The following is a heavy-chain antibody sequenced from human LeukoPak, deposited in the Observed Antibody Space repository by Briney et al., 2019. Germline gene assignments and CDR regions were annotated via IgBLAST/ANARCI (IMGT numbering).Heavy chain of an antibody. CDR3: AELGITMIGGV. CDR2: ISSSGSTI. CDR1: GFIFSSYE. D-gene: IGHD3-10*02. J-gene: IGHJ6*04. V-gene: IGHV3-48*03. Sequence: PGGSLRLSCAASGFIFSSYEMNWVRQAPGKGLEWISYISSSGSTIYYADSVKGRFTISRDNAKNSLYLQMNSLRAEDTAVYYCAELGITMIGGVWGKGTTVTISS.